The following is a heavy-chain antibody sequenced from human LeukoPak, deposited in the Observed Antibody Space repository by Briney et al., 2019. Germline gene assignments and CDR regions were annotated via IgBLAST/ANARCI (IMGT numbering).Heavy chain of an antibody. D-gene: IGHD2-2*01. J-gene: IGHJ4*02. V-gene: IGHV1-18*01. Sequence: ASVTVSFKASGYTFTIYGISWVRQAPGQGLGWMGWISAYNGNTNYAQKLQGRVTITTDTSTSTAYMELRSLRSDDTAVYYCARGSRAGYCSSTSRPFDYWGQGTLVTVSS. CDR1: GYTFTIYG. CDR2: ISAYNGNT. CDR3: ARGSRAGYCSSTSRPFDY.